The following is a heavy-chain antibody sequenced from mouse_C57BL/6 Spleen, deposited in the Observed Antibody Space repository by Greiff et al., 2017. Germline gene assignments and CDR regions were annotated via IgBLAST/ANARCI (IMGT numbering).Heavy chain of an antibody. V-gene: IGHV1-69*01. D-gene: IGHD1-1*01. Sequence: VQLQQPGAELVMPGASVKLSCKASGYTFTSYWMHWVKQRPGQGLEWIGEIDPSDSYTNYNQKFKGKSTLTVDKSSSTAYMQLSSLTSEDSAVYYCARKYYYGSSPFDYWGQGTTLTGSS. CDR1: GYTFTSYW. CDR3: ARKYYYGSSPFDY. J-gene: IGHJ2*01. CDR2: IDPSDSYT.